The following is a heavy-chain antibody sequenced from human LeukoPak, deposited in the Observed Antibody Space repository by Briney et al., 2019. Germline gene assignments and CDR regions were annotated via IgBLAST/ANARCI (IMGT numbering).Heavy chain of an antibody. J-gene: IGHJ4*02. CDR3: ATDRRSYGSFDY. D-gene: IGHD3-10*01. CDR1: GYTLTELP. V-gene: IGHV1-24*01. Sequence: GASVKVSCKASGYTLTELPMHWVRQAPGKGLEWMGGFDPEDGETIYAQKFQGRVTMTEDTSTDTAYMELSSLRSEDMAVYYCATDRRSYGSFDYWGQGTLVTVSS. CDR2: FDPEDGET.